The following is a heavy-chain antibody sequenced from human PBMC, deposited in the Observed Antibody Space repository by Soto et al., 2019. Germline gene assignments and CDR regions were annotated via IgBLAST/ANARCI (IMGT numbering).Heavy chain of an antibody. CDR1: GFTFSSYW. CDR2: IKQDGSEK. CDR3: ARDRAAMSLRFLEWSTGTFDY. J-gene: IGHJ4*02. V-gene: IGHV3-7*01. Sequence: GGSLRLSCAASGFTFSSYWMSWVRQAPGKGLEWVANIKQDGSEKYYVDSVKGRFTISRDNAKNSLYLQMNSLRAEDTAVYYCARDRAAMSLRFLEWSTGTFDYWGQGT. D-gene: IGHD3-3*01.